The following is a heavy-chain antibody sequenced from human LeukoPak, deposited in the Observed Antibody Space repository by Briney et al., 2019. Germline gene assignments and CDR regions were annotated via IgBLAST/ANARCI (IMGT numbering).Heavy chain of an antibody. V-gene: IGHV3-21*01. CDR2: ISSSSSYI. J-gene: IGHJ4*02. CDR3: ARDLFPSNDYVWGSYRYPVDY. D-gene: IGHD3-16*02. Sequence: GGSLRLSCAASGFTFSSYSMNWVRQAPGKGLEWVLSISSSSSYIYYADSVKGRFTISRDNAKNSLYLQMNSLRAEDTAVYYCARDLFPSNDYVWGSYRYPVDYWGQGTLVTVSS. CDR1: GFTFSSYS.